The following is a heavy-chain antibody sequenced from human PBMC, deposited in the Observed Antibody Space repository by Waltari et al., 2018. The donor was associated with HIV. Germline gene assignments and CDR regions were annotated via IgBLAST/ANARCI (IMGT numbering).Heavy chain of an antibody. CDR1: GFTVSSNY. CDR3: ARDTGRSYGYFGMDV. CDR2: IESSGST. J-gene: IGHJ6*02. Sequence: EVQLVESGGGLVQPGGSLRLSCAASGFTVSSNYMSWVRQAPGKGRDGVSFIESSGSTYYADSVKGRFTISRDNSKNTLYLQMNRLRAEDTAVYYCARDTGRSYGYFGMDVWGQGTTVTVSS. V-gene: IGHV3-66*01. D-gene: IGHD5-18*01.